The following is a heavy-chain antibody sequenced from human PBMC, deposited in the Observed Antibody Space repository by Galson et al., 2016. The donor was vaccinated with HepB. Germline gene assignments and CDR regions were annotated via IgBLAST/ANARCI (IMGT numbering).Heavy chain of an antibody. CDR3: AREWELLRGPFDY. CDR1: GYTFTNYY. CDR2: INPSGDST. V-gene: IGHV1-46*01. D-gene: IGHD1-26*01. Sequence: SVKVSCKASGYTFTNYYMHWVRQAPGQGLEWMGIINPSGDSTSYAQKFQGRVTMTRDKSTSTAYMELSSLRSEDTAVYYCAREWELLRGPFDYWGQGTLVTVSS. J-gene: IGHJ4*02.